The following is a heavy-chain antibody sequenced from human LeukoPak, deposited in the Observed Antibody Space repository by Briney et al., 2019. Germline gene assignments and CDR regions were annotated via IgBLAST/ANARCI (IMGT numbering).Heavy chain of an antibody. CDR3: ARGTTVVTPDDAFDI. D-gene: IGHD4-23*01. V-gene: IGHV4-61*08. CDR2: IYYSGST. CDR1: GGSISSGGYS. Sequence: PSETLSLTCAVSGGSISSGGYSWGWIRQPPGKGLEWIGYIYYSGSTNYNPSLKSRVTISVDTSKNQFSLKLSSVTAADTAVYYCARGTTVVTPDDAFDIWGQGTMVTVSS. J-gene: IGHJ3*02.